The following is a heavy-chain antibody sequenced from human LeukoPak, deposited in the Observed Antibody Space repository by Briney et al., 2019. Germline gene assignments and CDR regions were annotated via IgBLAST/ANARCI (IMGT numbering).Heavy chain of an antibody. D-gene: IGHD2-8*01. CDR3: ARRTLAGNGPFDL. V-gene: IGHV4-4*02. Sequence: PSGTLSLTCALSGYSIRSGHWWSWVRQPPGKGLEWIGEIHHGGSTNYNPSHKSRVTISVDTSKNQFSLKLSSVTAADTAVYYCARRTLAGNGPFDLWGQGTLVTVSS. J-gene: IGHJ5*02. CDR2: IHHGGST. CDR1: GYSIRSGHW.